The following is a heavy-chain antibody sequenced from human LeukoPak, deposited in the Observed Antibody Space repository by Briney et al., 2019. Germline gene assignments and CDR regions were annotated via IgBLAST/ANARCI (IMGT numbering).Heavy chain of an antibody. CDR3: ARGGSHFEY. CDR1: GYSFTDYW. CDR2: IYPGDSDV. V-gene: IGHV5-51*01. J-gene: IGHJ4*02. Sequence: GESLKISCKGSGYSFTDYWIGWVRRMPGKGLEWMGIIYPGDSDVRYSPSFQGQVTISADKSINTAYLQRSSLKASDTAIYYCARGGSHFEYWGQGTLVTVSS. D-gene: IGHD3-16*01.